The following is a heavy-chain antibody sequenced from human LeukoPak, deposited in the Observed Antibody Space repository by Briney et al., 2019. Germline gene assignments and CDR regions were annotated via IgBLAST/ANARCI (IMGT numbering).Heavy chain of an antibody. V-gene: IGHV4-38-2*01. CDR1: GYSISSGYF. CDR3: ARDIGWTKGPFDY. Sequence: SETLSLTCEVSGYSISSGYFWAWIRQSPGKGLEVIAGIFHDGRTYYNPSVQSRVTISVDTFRNRSSLKLKSVTAADAAVYYCARDIGWTKGPFDYWGQGTLVTVSS. D-gene: IGHD2-15*01. CDR2: IFHDGRT. J-gene: IGHJ4*02.